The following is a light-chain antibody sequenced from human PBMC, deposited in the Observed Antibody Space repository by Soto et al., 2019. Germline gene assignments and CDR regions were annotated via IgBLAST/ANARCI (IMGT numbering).Light chain of an antibody. CDR1: QSVSSN. CDR2: GAS. CDR3: QQYNNWWT. J-gene: IGKJ1*01. Sequence: EIVMTQSPATLSVSRGERSTRSCRASQSVSSNLAWYQQKPDQAPRLLIYGASTRATGIPARFSGSGSGTEFTLTISRLQSEDFAVYYCQQYNNWWTFGQVSMVDVK. V-gene: IGKV3-15*01.